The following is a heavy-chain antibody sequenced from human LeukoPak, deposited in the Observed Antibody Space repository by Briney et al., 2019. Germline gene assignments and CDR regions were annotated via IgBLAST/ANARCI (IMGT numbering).Heavy chain of an antibody. V-gene: IGHV5-51*01. CDR1: GYSFTSYW. D-gene: IGHD3-22*01. CDR3: AITFFSGDSSGYYGGYFDY. Sequence: GESLKISCKGSGYSFTSYWIGWVRQMPGKGLEWMGIIYPGDSDTRYSPSFQGQVTISADKSISTAYLQWSSLKASDTAMYCCAITFFSGDSSGYYGGYFDYWGQGTLVTVSS. CDR2: IYPGDSDT. J-gene: IGHJ4*02.